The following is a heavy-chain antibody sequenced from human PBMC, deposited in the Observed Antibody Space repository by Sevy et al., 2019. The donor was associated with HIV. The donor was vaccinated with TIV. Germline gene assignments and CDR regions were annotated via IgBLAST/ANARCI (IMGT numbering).Heavy chain of an antibody. CDR2: ITSSSNTI. Sequence: GGSLRLSCAASGFRFRDYRMNWVRQAPGKGLEWVSYITSSSNTINYADSVKGRFTISRDNGRNSLYLQINSLRHEDTAVYYCARDNGRGEVALDLWGQGTLVTVSS. CDR3: ARDNGRGEVALDL. V-gene: IGHV3-48*02. J-gene: IGHJ5*02. CDR1: GFRFRDYR. D-gene: IGHD2-8*01.